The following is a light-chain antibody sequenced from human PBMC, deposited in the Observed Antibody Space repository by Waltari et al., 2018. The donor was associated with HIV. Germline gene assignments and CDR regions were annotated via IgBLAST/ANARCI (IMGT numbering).Light chain of an antibody. Sequence: QPVLTQPPSASDSLGASVKLTCTLSSGHSSNAIPWHQQQPEKGPRFLMKVNSDGSHTRGAGIPDRFSGSTYGAERYLTISSLQSEDEADYYCQTWGTGIAVFGGGTKLTVL. J-gene: IGLJ3*02. V-gene: IGLV4-69*01. CDR3: QTWGTGIAV. CDR1: SGHSSNA. CDR2: VNSDGSH.